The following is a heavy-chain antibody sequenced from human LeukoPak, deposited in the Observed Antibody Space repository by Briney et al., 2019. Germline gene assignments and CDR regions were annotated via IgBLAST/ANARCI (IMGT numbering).Heavy chain of an antibody. V-gene: IGHV4-59*12. D-gene: IGHD2-2*01. CDR1: GSMYNYY. CDR3: ARALSSTTSEDAFDI. J-gene: IGHJ3*02. Sequence: SETLSLTCTVSGSMYNYYWSWIRQPPGKGLEWIGYIHYNGITNYNPSLKTRVTMSLDTSKNQFSLKLSSVTAADTAVYYCARALSSTTSEDAFDIWGQGTMVTVSS. CDR2: IHYNGIT.